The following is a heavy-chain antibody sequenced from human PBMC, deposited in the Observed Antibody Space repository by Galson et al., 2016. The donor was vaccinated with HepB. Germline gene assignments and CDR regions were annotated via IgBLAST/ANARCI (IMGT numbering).Heavy chain of an antibody. V-gene: IGHV3-7*01. CDR1: GFIFTKYW. CDR2: INEDGRKT. D-gene: IGHD5-18*01. CDR3: AKSVGIQLWLDHAFDI. J-gene: IGHJ3*02. Sequence: SLRLSCAASGFIFTKYWMAWVRQAPGKGLEWVANINEDGRKTYYGDSVKGRFIISRDNSKNTLYVQMNSLRAEDTAVYYCAKSVGIQLWLDHAFDIWGQGTMVTVSS.